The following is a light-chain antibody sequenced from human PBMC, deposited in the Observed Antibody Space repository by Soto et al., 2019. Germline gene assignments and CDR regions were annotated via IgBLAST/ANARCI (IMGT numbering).Light chain of an antibody. V-gene: IGKV1-5*01. CDR1: QSISSW. J-gene: IGKJ1*01. CDR2: DAS. CDR3: QQYNSYSPT. Sequence: DIQMTQSPSTLSASVGDRVTITCRASQSISSWLAWYQQKPGKATKLLIYDASSLESGVPSRFSGSGSGTEFTLTISSLQPDDFATYYCQQYNSYSPTVGQGTKVDIK.